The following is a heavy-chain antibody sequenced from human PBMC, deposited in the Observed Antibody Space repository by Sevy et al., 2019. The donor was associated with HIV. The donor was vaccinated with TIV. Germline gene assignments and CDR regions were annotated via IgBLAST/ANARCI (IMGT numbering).Heavy chain of an antibody. CDR1: GFSVNSNY. J-gene: IGHJ4*02. CDR2: IYSDETT. D-gene: IGHD5-18*01. V-gene: IGHV3-66*01. Sequence: GESLKISCAASGFSVNSNYMTWVRQAPGKGLEGVSGIYSDETTYHADSVKDRFTISRDNSKNMLYLQMSSLRAEDTAINYCARGKSGYGYALNYWGQGTLVTVSS. CDR3: ARGKSGYGYALNY.